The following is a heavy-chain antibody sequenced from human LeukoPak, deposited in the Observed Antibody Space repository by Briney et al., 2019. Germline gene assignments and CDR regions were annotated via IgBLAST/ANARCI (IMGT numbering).Heavy chain of an antibody. V-gene: IGHV3-21*01. CDR1: GFTFSSYN. CDR3: ARDRITVAATETSFDY. J-gene: IGHJ4*02. CDR2: ISGSSSYI. Sequence: GGSLRLFCAGSGFTFSSYNMNWVRQAPGKGLEWVSSISGSSSYIYYADSVKGRFTISRGNAKNSLYLQMNSLRAEDTAVYYCARDRITVAATETSFDYWGQGTLVTVSS. D-gene: IGHD6-19*01.